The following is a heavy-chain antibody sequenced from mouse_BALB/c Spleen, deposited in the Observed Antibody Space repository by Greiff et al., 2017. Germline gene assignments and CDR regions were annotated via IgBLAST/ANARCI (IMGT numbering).Heavy chain of an antibody. CDR1: GFNINDYY. V-gene: IGHV14-4*02. CDR2: IDPENGDT. CDR3: DIGTALAY. Sequence: EVKVVESGAELVRSGASVKLSCTASGFNINDYYMHWVKQRPEQGLEWIGWIDPENGDTEYAPKFQGKATMTADTSSNTAYLQLSSLTSEDTAVYYCDIGTALAYWGQGALVTVSA. J-gene: IGHJ3*01. D-gene: IGHD1-2*01.